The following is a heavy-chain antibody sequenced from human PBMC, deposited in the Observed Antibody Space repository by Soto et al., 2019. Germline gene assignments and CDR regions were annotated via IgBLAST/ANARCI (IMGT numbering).Heavy chain of an antibody. Sequence: SETLSLTSPVPGGSISSYYWSWIRQPPGKGLEWVGYIYYSGSTNYNPSLKSRVTISVDTSKNQFSLKLSSVTAADTAVYYCARDSTNWNEGHYYYYGMDVWGQGTTVTVSS. CDR1: GGSISSYY. CDR2: IYYSGST. V-gene: IGHV4-59*01. CDR3: ARDSTNWNEGHYYYYGMDV. D-gene: IGHD1-1*01. J-gene: IGHJ6*02.